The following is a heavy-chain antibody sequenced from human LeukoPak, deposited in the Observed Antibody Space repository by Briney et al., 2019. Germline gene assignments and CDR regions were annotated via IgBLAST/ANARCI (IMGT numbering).Heavy chain of an antibody. Sequence: HPGGSLRLSCAASGFTFSSYAMSWVRQAPGKGLEWVSAISGSGGSTYYADSVKGRFTISRDNSKNTLCLQMNSLRAEDTAVYYCAKGKTYYYDSSGYYYLDYWGQGTLVTVSS. CDR1: GFTFSSYA. J-gene: IGHJ4*02. V-gene: IGHV3-23*01. D-gene: IGHD3-22*01. CDR3: AKGKTYYYDSSGYYYLDY. CDR2: ISGSGGST.